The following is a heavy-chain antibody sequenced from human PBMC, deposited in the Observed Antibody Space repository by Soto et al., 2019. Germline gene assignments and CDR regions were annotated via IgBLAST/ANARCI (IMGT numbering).Heavy chain of an antibody. V-gene: IGHV1-3*01. D-gene: IGHD2-2*01. CDR3: ARDGYCSSTSCFYYYYGMDV. CDR2: INAGNGNT. Sequence: ASVKVSFKASGYTFTSYAMHWVRQAPGQRLEWMGWINAGNGNTKYSQKFQGRVTITRDTSASTAYMELSSLRSEDTAVYYCARDGYCSSTSCFYYYYGMDVWGQGTTVTVSS. J-gene: IGHJ6*02. CDR1: GYTFTSYA.